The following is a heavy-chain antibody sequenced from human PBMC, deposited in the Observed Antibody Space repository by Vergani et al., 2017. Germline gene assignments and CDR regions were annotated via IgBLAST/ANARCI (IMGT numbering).Heavy chain of an antibody. D-gene: IGHD1-26*01. Sequence: EVQLLESGGSLKQPGGSVRLSCAASGFTFSTYAMHWVRQAPGKGLEWVSAPTGGGGRTYYADSFKGRFIISRDNSRDTLYRQMNSLRPEDTATYYCVKDAGSYENFFDSWGQGTLVTVSS. CDR2: PTGGGGRT. J-gene: IGHJ4*02. CDR1: GFTFSTYA. V-gene: IGHV3-23*01. CDR3: VKDAGSYENFFDS.